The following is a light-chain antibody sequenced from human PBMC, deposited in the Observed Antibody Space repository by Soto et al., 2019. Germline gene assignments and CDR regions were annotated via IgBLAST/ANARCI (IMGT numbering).Light chain of an antibody. Sequence: QSALTQPASVSGYLGQSITISCTGSNRDIGAYNLVSWYQHYPDTDPKIIIDEVRNRPSGGSYRFTGSRSGNTASLTISALQADDESTFYCSSYTTNSTLLVGGGTQLTVL. J-gene: IGLJ2*01. CDR3: SSYTTNSTLL. CDR2: EVR. V-gene: IGLV2-14*01. CDR1: NRDIGAYNL.